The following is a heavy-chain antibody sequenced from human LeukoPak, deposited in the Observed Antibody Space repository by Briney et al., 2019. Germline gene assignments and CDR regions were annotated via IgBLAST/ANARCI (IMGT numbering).Heavy chain of an antibody. D-gene: IGHD6-13*01. CDR3: ARVGGPSSSWDAFDI. V-gene: IGHV4-38-2*02. CDR1: GYSISSGYY. CDR2: IYHSGST. Sequence: PSETLSLTCTVSGYSISSGYYWGWIRQPPGKGLEWIGSIYHSGSTYYDPSLKSRVTISVDTSKNQFSLKLSSVTAADTAVYYCARVGGPSSSWDAFDIWGQGTMVTVSS. J-gene: IGHJ3*02.